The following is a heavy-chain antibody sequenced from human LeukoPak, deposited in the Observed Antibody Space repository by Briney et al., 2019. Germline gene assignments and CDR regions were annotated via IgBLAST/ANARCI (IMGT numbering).Heavy chain of an antibody. CDR1: GFTFDDYA. CDR2: ISWNSGDI. V-gene: IGHV3-9*01. Sequence: PGGSLRLSCAASGFTFDDYAMHWVRQAPGKGLQWVSGISWNSGDIGYADSVKGRFTISRDNTKNSLYLQMNSLRVEDTALYYCAKVPSGSGWAFDYWGQGTLVTVSS. J-gene: IGHJ4*02. CDR3: AKVPSGSGWAFDY. D-gene: IGHD6-19*01.